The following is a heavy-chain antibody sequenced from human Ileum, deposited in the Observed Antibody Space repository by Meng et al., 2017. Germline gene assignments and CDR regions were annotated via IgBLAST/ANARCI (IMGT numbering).Heavy chain of an antibody. D-gene: IGHD1-26*01. CDR3: ARGRGATYSFDY. CDR1: GYTFINNA. Sequence: QVQLVQSGAEVKKPGASVKVSCKASGYTFINNALHWMRQAPGQSLEWVGWINAGIGDTKYSQNLQGRVTITRDTSASTTYMELRSLKSEDTATYYCARGRGATYSFDYWGQGTLVTVSS. V-gene: IGHV1-3*01. CDR2: INAGIGDT. J-gene: IGHJ4*02.